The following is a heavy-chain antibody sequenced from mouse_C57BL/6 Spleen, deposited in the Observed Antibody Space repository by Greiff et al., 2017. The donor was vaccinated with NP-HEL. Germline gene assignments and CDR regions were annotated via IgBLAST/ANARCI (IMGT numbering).Heavy chain of an antibody. CDR2: IRSKSNNYAT. V-gene: IGHV10-1*01. Sequence: EVQLVESGGGLVQPKGSLKLSCAASGFSFNTYAMNWVRQAPGKGLEWVARIRSKSNNYATYYADSVKDTFTISRDDSESMLYLQMNNLKTEDTAMYYCVRSIRAMDYWGQGTSVTVSS. J-gene: IGHJ4*01. CDR1: GFSFNTYA. CDR3: VRSIRAMDY.